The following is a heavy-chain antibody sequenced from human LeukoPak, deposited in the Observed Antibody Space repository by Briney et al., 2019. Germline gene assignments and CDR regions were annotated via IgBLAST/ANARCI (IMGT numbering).Heavy chain of an antibody. CDR1: GFTFSSYG. CDR2: IRYDGSNK. V-gene: IGHV3-30*02. Sequence: GGSLRLSCAASGFTFSSYGMHWVRQAPGKGLEWVAFIRYDGSNKYYADSVKGRFTISRDNSKNTLYLQMNSLRAEDTAVYYCAKVGGYSYGYVGLYYFDYWGQGTLVTVSS. D-gene: IGHD5-18*01. CDR3: AKVGGYSYGYVGLYYFDY. J-gene: IGHJ4*02.